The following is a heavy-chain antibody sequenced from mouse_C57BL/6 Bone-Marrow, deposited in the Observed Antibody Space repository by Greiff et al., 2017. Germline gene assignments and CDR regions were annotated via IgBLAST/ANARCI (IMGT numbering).Heavy chain of an antibody. CDR3: ARGEVLRPYYFDY. J-gene: IGHJ2*01. Sequence: EVQLQQSGPVLVKPGASVKMSCKASGYTFTDYYMNWVKQSHGKSLEWIGVINPYNGGTSYNQKFKGKATLTVDKSSSTAYMELNSLTSEDSAVYYCARGEVLRPYYFDYWGQGTTLTVSS. D-gene: IGHD1-2*01. CDR2: INPYNGGT. CDR1: GYTFTDYY. V-gene: IGHV1-19*01.